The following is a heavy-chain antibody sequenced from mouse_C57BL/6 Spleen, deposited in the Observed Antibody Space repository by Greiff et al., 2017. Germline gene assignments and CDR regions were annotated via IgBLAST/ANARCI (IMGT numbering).Heavy chain of an antibody. V-gene: IGHV5-6*01. CDR3: ARQRDYGGFAY. D-gene: IGHD2-4*01. J-gene: IGHJ3*01. Sequence: EVKLMESGGDLVKPGGSLKLSCAASGFTFSSYGMSWVRQTPDKRLEWVATISSGGSYTYYPDSVKGRFTISRDNAKNTLYLQMSSLKSEDTAMYYCARQRDYGGFAYWGQGTLVTVSA. CDR1: GFTFSSYG. CDR2: ISSGGSYT.